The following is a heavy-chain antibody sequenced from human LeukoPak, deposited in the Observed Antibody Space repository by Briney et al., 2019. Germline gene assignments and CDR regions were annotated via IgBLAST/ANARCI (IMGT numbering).Heavy chain of an antibody. CDR1: GFTFSSYA. J-gene: IGHJ4*02. Sequence: GGSLRLSCAASGFTFSSYAMSWVRQAPGKGLEWVSAISGSGGSTYYADSVKGRFTISRDNSKNTLYLQMNSLRAEDTAVYYCAKVRRRWLQLVGIEYYFDYWGQGTLVTVSS. CDR3: AKVRRRWLQLVGIEYYFDY. V-gene: IGHV3-23*01. D-gene: IGHD5-24*01. CDR2: ISGSGGST.